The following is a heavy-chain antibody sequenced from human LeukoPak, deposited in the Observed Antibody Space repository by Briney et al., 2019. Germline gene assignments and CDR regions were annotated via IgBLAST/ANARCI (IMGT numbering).Heavy chain of an antibody. J-gene: IGHJ4*02. CDR1: GFTFSDYY. Sequence: PGGSLRLSCAASGFTFSDYYMSWIRQAPGKGVEGVSYISSSGSTIYYADSVKGRFTISRDNAKTSLYLQMNSLRAEDTAVYYCACGHDYGGYAGDYWGQGTLVTVSS. CDR3: ACGHDYGGYAGDY. V-gene: IGHV3-11*01. D-gene: IGHD4-17*01. CDR2: ISSSGSTI.